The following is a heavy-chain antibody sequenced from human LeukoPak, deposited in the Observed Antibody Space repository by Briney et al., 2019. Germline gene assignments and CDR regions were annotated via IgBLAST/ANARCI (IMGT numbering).Heavy chain of an antibody. CDR3: ARHHGDNSKCDY. J-gene: IGHJ4*02. V-gene: IGHV5-51*01. D-gene: IGHD4-23*01. CDR2: IFPGDSDT. CDR1: GYSFPAYW. Sequence: GESLKISCKGSGYSFPAYWIGWVRQMPGKGLEWMGIIFPGDSDTRYSPSFQGQVTISADKSLSTAYLQWSSLKASDTAMYYCARHHGDNSKCDYWGQGTLVTVPP.